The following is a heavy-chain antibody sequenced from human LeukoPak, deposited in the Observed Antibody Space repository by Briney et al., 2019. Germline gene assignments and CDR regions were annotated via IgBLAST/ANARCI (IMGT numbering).Heavy chain of an antibody. V-gene: IGHV3-23*01. Sequence: PGGSLRLSCVASGFTYANYAMNWARQAPGKRLEWVASITGTGGRGGIYYADSVKGRFTISRDNSKNTLFLQMSSLRAEDTAVYHCAKGDRGHCTGVKCYPFDYWGQGTVVTVSS. D-gene: IGHD2-8*02. CDR3: AKGDRGHCTGVKCYPFDY. J-gene: IGHJ4*02. CDR1: GFTYANYA. CDR2: ITGTGGRGGI.